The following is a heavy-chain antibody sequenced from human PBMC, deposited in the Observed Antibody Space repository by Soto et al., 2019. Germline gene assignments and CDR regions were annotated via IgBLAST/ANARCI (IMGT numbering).Heavy chain of an antibody. CDR2: IYYSGST. Sequence: QLQLQESGPGLVKPSETLSLTCTVSGGSISSSSYYWGWIRQPPGKGLEWIGSIYYSGSTYYNPSLKSRVTISVDTSKNQFSLKLSSVTAADTAVYYCARQFKGLHYYYYYMDVWVKGTTVTVSS. CDR3: ARQFKGLHYYYYYMDV. CDR1: GGSISSSSYY. V-gene: IGHV4-39*01. J-gene: IGHJ6*03. D-gene: IGHD2-15*01.